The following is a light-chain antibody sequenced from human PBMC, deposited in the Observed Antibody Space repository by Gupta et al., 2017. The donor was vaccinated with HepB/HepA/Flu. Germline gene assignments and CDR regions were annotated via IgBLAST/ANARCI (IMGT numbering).Light chain of an antibody. CDR1: SNNVGNQG. CDR2: RNN. Sequence: QAGLTQPPSVSKGLRQTATLTCTGKSNNVGNQGAAWLQQHQGHPPKLLSYRNNNRPSGISERFSASRSGNTASLTITGLQPEDEADYYCSAWDSSLSALVFGGGTKLTVL. V-gene: IGLV10-54*04. J-gene: IGLJ2*01. CDR3: SAWDSSLSALV.